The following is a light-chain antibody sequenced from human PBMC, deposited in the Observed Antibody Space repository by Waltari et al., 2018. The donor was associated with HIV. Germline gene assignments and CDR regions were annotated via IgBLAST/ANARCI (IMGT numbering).Light chain of an antibody. V-gene: IGLV1-47*01. Sequence: QSVLTQPPSASGTPGQRVTISCSGSNSNIGSKDVYWFQHLPGTAPKLLIYRTNQRRSGVPDRFSGSKSGTAASLAISGLRSDDEADYYWAAWDDTLSSYVFGTGTTVTV. J-gene: IGLJ1*01. CDR1: NSNIGSKD. CDR2: RTN. CDR3: AAWDDTLSSYV.